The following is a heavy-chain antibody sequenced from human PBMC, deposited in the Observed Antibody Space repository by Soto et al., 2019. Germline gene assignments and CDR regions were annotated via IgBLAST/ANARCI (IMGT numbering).Heavy chain of an antibody. V-gene: IGHV1-3*01. CDR3: ARGHLAVVPVASWYFYMDV. D-gene: IGHD2-2*01. Sequence: QVQLVQSGAEVEKPGASVKVSCKASGYTFTNYAVHWVRQAPGQRLEWMGWINAGNGNTRYSQKFQGRVTITRDTSARTAYMELGSLRSEDTAVYYCARGHLAVVPVASWYFYMDVWGKGTTVTVSS. CDR2: INAGNGNT. J-gene: IGHJ6*03. CDR1: GYTFTNYA.